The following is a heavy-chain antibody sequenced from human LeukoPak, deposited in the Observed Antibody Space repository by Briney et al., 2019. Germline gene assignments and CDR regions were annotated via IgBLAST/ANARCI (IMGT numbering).Heavy chain of an antibody. D-gene: IGHD3-16*02. CDR2: ISSSSSYI. CDR1: GFTYSSYI. J-gene: IGHJ4*02. V-gene: IGHV3-21*01. CDR3: ARAASVIPFDY. Sequence: GGSLRLSCAASGFTYSSYIMNWVGQAPGKGLEWVSSISSSSSYIYYADSVKGRFTISRDNAKNSLYLQMNSLRAEDTAVYYCARAASVIPFDYWGQGTLVTVSS.